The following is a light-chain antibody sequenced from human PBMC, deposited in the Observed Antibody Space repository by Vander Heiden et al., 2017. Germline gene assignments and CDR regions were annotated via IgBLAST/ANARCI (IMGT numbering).Light chain of an antibody. V-gene: IGKV1-12*01. CDR2: AAS. Sequence: DTQMTQSPSSVSASVGERVTITCRASQGINGWLASYQQRPGKAPQLLIYAASSLHTGVPSRFRGSGFGTEYTLTISSLQPEDFGTYFCQQAHTFPRTFGGGTRVEIK. J-gene: IGKJ4*02. CDR3: QQAHTFPRT. CDR1: QGINGW.